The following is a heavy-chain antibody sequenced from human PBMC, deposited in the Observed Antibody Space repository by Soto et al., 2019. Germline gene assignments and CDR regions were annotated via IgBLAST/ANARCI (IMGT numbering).Heavy chain of an antibody. CDR2: IHHSGSI. J-gene: IGHJ6*02. Sequence: QVQLQQSGPGLVKPSQTLSLTCTVSGDSISSDYYHWTWIRQSPGKGLEWIGYIHHSGSILYNPSLKSRVTISVDTSKNQFSLHLTSVTAADTAVYFCAREDDEGDSLDVWGQGTTVTVSS. CDR1: GDSISSDYYH. D-gene: IGHD2-21*02. CDR3: AREDDEGDSLDV. V-gene: IGHV4-30-4*08.